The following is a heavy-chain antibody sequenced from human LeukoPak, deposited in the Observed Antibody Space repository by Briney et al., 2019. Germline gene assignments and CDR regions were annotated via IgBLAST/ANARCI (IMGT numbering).Heavy chain of an antibody. CDR3: ARASDCSSTSCRRLPYAFDI. D-gene: IGHD2-2*01. CDR2: IIPIFGTA. J-gene: IGHJ3*02. Sequence: SVKVSCKASGGTFSSYAISWVRQAPGQGLEWMGGIIPIFGTANYAQKFQGRVTITADESTSTAYMELSSLRSEDTAVYYCARASDCSSTSCRRLPYAFDIWGQGTMVTVSS. V-gene: IGHV1-69*01. CDR1: GGTFSSYA.